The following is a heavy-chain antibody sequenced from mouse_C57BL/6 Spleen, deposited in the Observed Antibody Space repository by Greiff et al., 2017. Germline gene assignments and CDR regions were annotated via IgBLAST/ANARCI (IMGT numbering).Heavy chain of an antibody. CDR2: IWWDDDK. J-gene: IGHJ3*01. CDR3: ARMRMLYYYGAY. D-gene: IGHD1-1*01. Sequence: QVQLQQSGPGILQPSQTLSLTCSFSGFSLSTFGMGVGWIRQPSGKGLEWLAHIWWDDDKYYNPALKSRLTISKDTSKNQVFLKIANVDTADTATYYCARMRMLYYYGAYWGQGTLVTVSA. CDR1: GFSLSTFGMG. V-gene: IGHV8-8*01.